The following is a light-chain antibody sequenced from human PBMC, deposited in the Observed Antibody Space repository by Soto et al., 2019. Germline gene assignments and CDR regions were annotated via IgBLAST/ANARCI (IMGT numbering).Light chain of an antibody. V-gene: IGKV3-11*01. J-gene: IGKJ3*01. CDR1: QSVGSY. CDR2: DAS. CDR3: QQRRA. Sequence: EIVLTQSPATLSLSPGERATLSCRASQSVGSYLAWYQQKPGQAPRLLIYDASNRATGIPARFSGSGSGTDFTLTISSLVPEDFAVYYCQQRRAFGPGTKVDIK.